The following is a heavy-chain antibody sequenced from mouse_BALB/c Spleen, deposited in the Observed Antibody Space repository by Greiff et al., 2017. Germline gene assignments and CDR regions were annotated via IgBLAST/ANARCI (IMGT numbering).Heavy chain of an antibody. CDR1: GFAFSSYD. CDR3: AKARNGYGYFDV. J-gene: IGHJ1*01. V-gene: IGHV5-12-1*01. Sequence: EVKLVESGGGLVKPGGSLKLSCAASGFAFSSYDMSWVRQTPEKRLEWVAYISSGGGSTYYPDTVKGRFTISRDNAKNTLYLQMSSLKSEDTAMYYCAKARNGYGYFDVWGAGTLVTVS. CDR2: ISSGGGST.